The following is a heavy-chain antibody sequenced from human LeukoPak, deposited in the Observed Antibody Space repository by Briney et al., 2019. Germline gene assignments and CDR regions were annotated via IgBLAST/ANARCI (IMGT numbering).Heavy chain of an antibody. V-gene: IGHV4-30-2*01. Sequence: SETLSLTCTVSGGSISSGGYSWSWIRQPPGKGLEWIGYIYHSGSTYYNPSLKSRVTISVDRSKNQFSLKLSSVTAADTAVYYCARAVGGSEYFQHWGQGTLVTVCS. CDR2: IYHSGST. D-gene: IGHD2-15*01. CDR1: GGSISSGGYS. CDR3: ARAVGGSEYFQH. J-gene: IGHJ1*01.